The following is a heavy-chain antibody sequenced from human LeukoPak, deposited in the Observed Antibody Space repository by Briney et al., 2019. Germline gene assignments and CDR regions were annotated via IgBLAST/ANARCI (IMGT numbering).Heavy chain of an antibody. D-gene: IGHD6-6*01. V-gene: IGHV4-59*12. CDR3: ARGHSSSWKYYFDY. Sequence: PSETLSLTCTVSGGSISSYYWSWIRQPPGKGLEWIGYIYYSGSTNYNPSLKSRVTMSVDTSKNQFSLKLSSVTAADTAVYYCARGHSSSWKYYFDYWGQGTLVTVSS. CDR1: GGSISSYY. J-gene: IGHJ4*02. CDR2: IYYSGST.